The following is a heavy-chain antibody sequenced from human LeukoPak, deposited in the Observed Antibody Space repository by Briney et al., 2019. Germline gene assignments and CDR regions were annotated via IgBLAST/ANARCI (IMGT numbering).Heavy chain of an antibody. CDR3: TRGYQHGFDP. CDR1: GYTFTAYY. Sequence: ASVKVSCKASGYTFTAYYIEWVRQAPGQGLEWMGWNNPTSGGTNYAQKFQGRVTMTRDTSISTASMELSRLTSDDTAVYYCTRGYQHGFDPWGQGTLVTVSS. CDR2: NNPTSGGT. V-gene: IGHV1-2*02. J-gene: IGHJ5*02. D-gene: IGHD2-2*01.